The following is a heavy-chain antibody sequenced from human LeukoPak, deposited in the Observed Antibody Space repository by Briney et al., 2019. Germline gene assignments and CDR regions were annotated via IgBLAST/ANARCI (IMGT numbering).Heavy chain of an antibody. J-gene: IGHJ6*03. CDR1: GFTFSSYG. V-gene: IGHV3-30*02. CDR3: AKSELRFLEWLFPDYMDV. CDR2: IRYDGSNK. D-gene: IGHD3-3*01. Sequence: GGSLRLSCAASGFTFSSYGMHWVRQAPGKGLEWVAFIRYDGSNKYYADSVKGRFTISRDNSKNTLYLQMNSLRAEDTAVYYCAKSELRFLEWLFPDYMDVWGKGTTITVSS.